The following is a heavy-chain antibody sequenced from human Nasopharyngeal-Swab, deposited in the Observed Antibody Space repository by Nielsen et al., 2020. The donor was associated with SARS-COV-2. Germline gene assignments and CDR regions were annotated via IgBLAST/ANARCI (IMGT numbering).Heavy chain of an antibody. CDR3: ASGSVRGIGGYFDF. D-gene: IGHD3-10*01. CDR2: IDTGSNG. V-gene: IGHV3-21*05. J-gene: IGHJ4*02. CDR1: GFTFSNYI. Sequence: GESLKISCAASGFTFSNYIMNWVRQAPGKGLEWLSQIDTGSNGHYADSVRGRFTISRDNAKSSLYLQMNSLRVEDTAVYYCASGSVRGIGGYFDFRGQGTLVTVSS.